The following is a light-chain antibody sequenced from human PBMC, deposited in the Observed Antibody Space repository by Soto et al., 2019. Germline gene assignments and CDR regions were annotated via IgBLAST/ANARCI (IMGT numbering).Light chain of an antibody. CDR2: EVS. CDR1: SSDVGGYNH. CDR3: SSYAGSNTDYV. Sequence: QSALTQPASVSGSPGQSISISCTGSSSDVGGYNHVSWYQQHPGKAPKLLIYEVSNRPSGVSSRFSGSKSANTASLTISGLQAEDEADYYCSSYAGSNTDYVFGTGTKVTVL. V-gene: IGLV2-14*01. J-gene: IGLJ1*01.